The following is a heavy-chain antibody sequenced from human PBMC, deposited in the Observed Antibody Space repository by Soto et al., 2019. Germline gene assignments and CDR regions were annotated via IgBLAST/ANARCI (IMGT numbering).Heavy chain of an antibody. CDR1: GGSISNYY. D-gene: IGHD3-10*01. J-gene: IGHJ6*02. CDR3: ARHGFGSLRGLVDV. CDR2: IKYNGDS. V-gene: IGHV4-59*08. Sequence: QVQFQESGPGLVKPSETLSLTCTVSGGSISNYYCSWFRQPPGKGLEWIGYIKYNGDSAYNFTLTKHFPMSMDTSTTQFSLMLESVTATDTAVYYCARHGFGSLRGLVDVWGQGTRVIVSS.